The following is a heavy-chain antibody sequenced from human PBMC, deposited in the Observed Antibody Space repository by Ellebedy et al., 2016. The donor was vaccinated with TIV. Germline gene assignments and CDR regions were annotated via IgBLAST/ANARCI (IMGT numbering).Heavy chain of an antibody. V-gene: IGHV3-23*01. D-gene: IGHD3-3*01. J-gene: IGHJ4*02. CDR3: AKDLDDFWSALKGLFDY. CDR2: ISGSGGRT. Sequence: GESLKISXAASGFTFSNYAMSWVRQAPGKGLQWVSSISGSGGRTYYADSVKGRFTISRDNSRNTLYLQMNSLRAEDTAVYYCAKDLDDFWSALKGLFDYWGQGTLVTVSS. CDR1: GFTFSNYA.